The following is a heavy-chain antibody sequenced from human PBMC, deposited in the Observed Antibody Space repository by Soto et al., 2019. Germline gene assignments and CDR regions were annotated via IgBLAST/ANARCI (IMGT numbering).Heavy chain of an antibody. CDR2: FNPHSGAT. V-gene: IGHV1-2*02. J-gene: IGHJ3*01. D-gene: IGHD2-8*01. CDR3: ARGLGYCSNGVCYGAFDV. CDR1: GYSFTGHY. Sequence: ASVKVSCKASGYSFTGHYIHWVREAPGQGLEWMGWFNPHSGATNYAASFQGRVTMTRDTSISTAYMELSRLRSDDTAVYYCARGLGYCSNGVCYGAFDVWGQGTMVTVSS.